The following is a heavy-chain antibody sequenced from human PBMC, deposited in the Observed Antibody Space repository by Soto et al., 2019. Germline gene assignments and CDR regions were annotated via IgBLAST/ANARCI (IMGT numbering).Heavy chain of an antibody. D-gene: IGHD1-26*01. CDR3: ARGGWELLSRGAFDI. V-gene: IGHV4-30-4*01. Sequence: QVQLQESGPGLVKPSQTLSLTCTVSGGSISSGDYYWSWIRQPPGKGLEWIGYIYYSGSTYYNPSLKGRVTISVDTSKNQFSLKLSSVAAAGTAVYYCARGGWELLSRGAFDIWGQGTMVTVSS. J-gene: IGHJ3*02. CDR2: IYYSGST. CDR1: GGSISSGDYY.